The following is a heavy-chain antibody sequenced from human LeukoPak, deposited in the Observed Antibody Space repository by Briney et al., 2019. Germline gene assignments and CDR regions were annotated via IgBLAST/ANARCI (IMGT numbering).Heavy chain of an antibody. CDR1: GGSFSGYY. J-gene: IGHJ4*02. CDR3: ARGLYYYGSGSYYKE. D-gene: IGHD3-10*01. CDR2: INHSGST. V-gene: IGHV4-34*01. Sequence: TSETLSLTCAVYGGSFSGYYWSWIRQPPGRGLEWIGEINHSGSTNYNPSPKSRVTISVDTSKNQFSLKLSSVTAADTAVYYCARGLYYYGSGSYYKEWGQGTLVTVSS.